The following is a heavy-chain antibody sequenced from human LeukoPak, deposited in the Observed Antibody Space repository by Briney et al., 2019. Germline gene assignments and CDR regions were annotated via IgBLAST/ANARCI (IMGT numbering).Heavy chain of an antibody. CDR3: ARNASDSGTSYFDY. V-gene: IGHV4-39*01. Sequence: SETLSLTCTVSGGSISSSNYYWGWIRQPPGKGLEGIGSIYYSGSTSYNPSLKSRVTISVDTSKNQFSLKLDSVTAADTAVYYCARNASDSGTSYFDYWGQGTPVTVSS. CDR2: IYYSGST. J-gene: IGHJ4*02. D-gene: IGHD1-26*01. CDR1: GGSISSSNYY.